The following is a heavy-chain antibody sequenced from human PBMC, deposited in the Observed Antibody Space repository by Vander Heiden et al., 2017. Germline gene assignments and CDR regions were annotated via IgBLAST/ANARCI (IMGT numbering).Heavy chain of an antibody. CDR2: IRGSGGST. CDR1: GFTFSSYA. J-gene: IGHJ6*02. V-gene: IGHV3-23*01. D-gene: IGHD6-19*01. CDR3: AKEKYSSGWYVEYYYYGMDV. Sequence: EVQLLESGGGLVQPGGSLRLSCAASGFTFSSYAMSWVRQAPGKGLEWVSAIRGSGGSTYYADSVKGRFTISRDNSKNTLYLQMNSLRAEDTAVYYCAKEKYSSGWYVEYYYYGMDVWGQGTTVTVSS.